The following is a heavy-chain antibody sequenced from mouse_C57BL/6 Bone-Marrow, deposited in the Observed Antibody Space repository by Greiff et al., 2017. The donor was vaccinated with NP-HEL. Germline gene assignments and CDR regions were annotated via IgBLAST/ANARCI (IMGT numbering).Heavy chain of an antibody. CDR2: ISDGGSYT. D-gene: IGHD2-1*01. V-gene: IGHV5-4*01. Sequence: EVHLVESGGGLVKPGGSLKLSCAASGFTFSSYAMSWVRQTPEKRLEWVATISDGGSYTYYPDNVKGRFTISRDNAKNNLYLQMSHLKSEDTAMYYCARVPIYSYFDYWGQGTTLTVSS. CDR1: GFTFSSYA. CDR3: ARVPIYSYFDY. J-gene: IGHJ2*01.